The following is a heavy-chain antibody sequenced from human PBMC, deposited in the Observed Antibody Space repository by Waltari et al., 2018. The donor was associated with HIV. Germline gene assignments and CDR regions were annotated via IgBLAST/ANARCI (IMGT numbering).Heavy chain of an antibody. CDR2: ISYDGSNK. D-gene: IGHD3-22*01. CDR1: GFTFSSYG. CDR3: AKDPYYYDSSGYADYFD. V-gene: IGHV3-30*18. Sequence: QVQLVESGGGGVQPGRSLRLSCAASGFTFSSYGMHWVRRAPGKGLEWEAVISYDGSNKYYADSVKGRFTISRDNSKNTLYLQMNSLRAEDTAVYYCAKDPYYYDSSGYADYFD. J-gene: IGHJ4*01.